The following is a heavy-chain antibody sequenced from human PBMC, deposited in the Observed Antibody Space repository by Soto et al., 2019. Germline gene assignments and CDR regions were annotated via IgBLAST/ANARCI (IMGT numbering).Heavy chain of an antibody. Sequence: SDTLPLTCAVYSGSFSGYYGSWIGQPPWNWLECIGEINHSGSTDYNPCLKSRVTISVDTSKNQFSLKLRTVTAADTAVYYCARVRGRFGEEPFIAWFEPWGQGTLVTVSS. CDR3: ARVRGRFGEEPFIAWFEP. V-gene: IGHV4-34*01. J-gene: IGHJ5*02. CDR2: INHSGST. D-gene: IGHD3-10*01. CDR1: SGSFSGYY.